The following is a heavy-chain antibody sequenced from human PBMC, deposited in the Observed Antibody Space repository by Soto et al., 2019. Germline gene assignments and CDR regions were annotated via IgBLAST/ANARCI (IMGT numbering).Heavy chain of an antibody. CDR1: GFTFSAVY. Sequence: QVRLEESGGGLVKPGGSLRLSCAASGFTFSAVYMSWIRQAPNKGLEYISYISSSGTSANYADSVKGRFTISRDNAKTSLYLQMNSLRAEDTAVYYCARDRGAVTAQYFDYWGQGALVTVSS. CDR3: ARDRGAVTAQYFDY. J-gene: IGHJ4*02. V-gene: IGHV3-11*05. CDR2: ISSSGTSA. D-gene: IGHD6-19*01.